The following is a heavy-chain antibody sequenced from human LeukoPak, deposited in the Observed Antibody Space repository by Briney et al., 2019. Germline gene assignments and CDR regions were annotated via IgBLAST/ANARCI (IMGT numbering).Heavy chain of an antibody. CDR2: ISYDGSNK. D-gene: IGHD2-2*01. V-gene: IGHV3-30*18. J-gene: IGHJ4*02. Sequence: GGSLRLSCAASGFTFSSYGMHWVRQAPGKGLEWVAVISYDGSNKYYADSVKGRFTISRDNSKNTLYLQMNSLRAEGTAVYYCAKVLNLCSSTSCPNYWGQGTLVTVSS. CDR1: GFTFSSYG. CDR3: AKVLNLCSSTSCPNY.